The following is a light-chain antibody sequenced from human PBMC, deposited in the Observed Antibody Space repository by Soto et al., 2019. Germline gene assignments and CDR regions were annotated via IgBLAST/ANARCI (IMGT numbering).Light chain of an antibody. J-gene: IGLJ3*02. CDR2: ENS. V-gene: IGLV6-57*01. CDR1: SGSIASNY. CDR3: QSYDSTSWV. Sequence: NFMLTQPHSVSESPGRTVTISCTRSSGSIASNYVQWYQQRPGSSPTTVIYENSQRPSGVPDRFSGSIDSSSNSASLTISGLRTEDEADYYCQSYDSTSWVFGGGIKLTVL.